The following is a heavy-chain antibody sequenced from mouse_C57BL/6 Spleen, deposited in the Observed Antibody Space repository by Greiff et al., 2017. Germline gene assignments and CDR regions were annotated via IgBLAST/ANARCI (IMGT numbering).Heavy chain of an antibody. D-gene: IGHD2-1*01. V-gene: IGHV1-53*01. Sequence: VQLQQPGTELVKPGASVKLSCKASGYTFTSYWMHWVKQRPGQGLEWIGNINPSNGGTTYNEKFKSKATLTVDKSSSTAYMQLSSLTSEDSAVYYCARPNYGNYVLSYWYFDVWGTGTTVTVSS. CDR3: ARPNYGNYVLSYWYFDV. CDR2: INPSNGGT. CDR1: GYTFTSYW. J-gene: IGHJ1*03.